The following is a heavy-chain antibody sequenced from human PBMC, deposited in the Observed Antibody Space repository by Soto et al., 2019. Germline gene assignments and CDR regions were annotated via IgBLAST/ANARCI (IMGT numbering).Heavy chain of an antibody. CDR2: IYYSGST. Sequence: SETLSLTCTVSGGSISSGDYYWSWIRQPPGKGLEWIGYIYYSGSTYYNPSLKSRVTISVDTSKNQFSLKLSSVTAADTAVYYCASYCSGGSCYFNYFQHWGQGTLVTVSS. CDR1: GGSISSGDYY. J-gene: IGHJ1*01. V-gene: IGHV4-30-4*01. D-gene: IGHD2-15*01. CDR3: ASYCSGGSCYFNYFQH.